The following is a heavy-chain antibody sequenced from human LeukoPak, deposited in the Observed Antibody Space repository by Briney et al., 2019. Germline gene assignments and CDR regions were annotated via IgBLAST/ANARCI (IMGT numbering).Heavy chain of an antibody. CDR1: GFTFSSYS. D-gene: IGHD2-2*01. Sequence: GGSLRLSCAASGFTFSSYSMNWVRQAPGKGLEWVSSISSSSSYIYYADSVKGRFTISRDNAKNSLYLQMNSLRAEDTAVHYCARDRSQDIVVVPAASWGQGTLVTVSS. V-gene: IGHV3-21*01. J-gene: IGHJ5*02. CDR3: ARDRSQDIVVVPAAS. CDR2: ISSSSSYI.